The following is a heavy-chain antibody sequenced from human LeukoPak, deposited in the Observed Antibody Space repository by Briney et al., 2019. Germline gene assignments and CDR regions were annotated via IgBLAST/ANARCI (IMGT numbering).Heavy chain of an antibody. D-gene: IGHD3-22*01. CDR3: AREYYDSSGYYYLDY. Sequence: SVKVSCKASGGTFSSYAISWVRQAPGQVLEWMGGIIPIFGTANYAQKFQGRVTITTDESTSTAYMELSSLRSEDTAVYYCAREYYDSSGYYYLDYWGQGTLVTVSS. J-gene: IGHJ4*02. CDR1: GGTFSSYA. CDR2: IIPIFGTA. V-gene: IGHV1-69*05.